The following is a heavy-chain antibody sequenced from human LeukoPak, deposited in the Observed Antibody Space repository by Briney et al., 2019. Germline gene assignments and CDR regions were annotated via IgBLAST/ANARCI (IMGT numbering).Heavy chain of an antibody. CDR3: AKRGAGSGGLHH. CDR2: FFSDTGKT. D-gene: IGHD6-19*01. J-gene: IGHJ5*02. Sequence: GGSLRLSCAASGFSFSIYAMSWVRQAPGKGLEWVSTFFSDTGKTDYADSVKGRLTISRDTSKNTLYLQMNSLRAEDTAVYYCAKRGAGSGGLHHWGQGTLVTVSS. CDR1: GFSFSIYA. V-gene: IGHV3-23*01.